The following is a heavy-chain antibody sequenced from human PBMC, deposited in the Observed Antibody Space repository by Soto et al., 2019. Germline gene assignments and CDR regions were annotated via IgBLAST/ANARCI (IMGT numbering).Heavy chain of an antibody. CDR2: IYPGDSDT. V-gene: IGHV5-51*01. CDR1: GYSFSTYW. Sequence: PGESLKISCTGSGYSFSTYWIAWVRQMPGKGLEWMGIIYPGDSDTGYSPSFQGQVTISADTSTKTAYLQWSSLKASDTAIYYCARLPQFLWFGALTSRAHYFNYWGPGTLVTVSS. J-gene: IGHJ4*02. D-gene: IGHD3-10*01. CDR3: ARLPQFLWFGALTSRAHYFNY.